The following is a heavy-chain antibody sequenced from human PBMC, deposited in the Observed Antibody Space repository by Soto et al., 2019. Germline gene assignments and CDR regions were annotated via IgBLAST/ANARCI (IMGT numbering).Heavy chain of an antibody. CDR3: ARDMSGGSSWYEFDS. J-gene: IGHJ4*02. D-gene: IGHD6-13*01. CDR2: VYHTGTT. V-gene: IGHV4-59*11. Sequence: PSETLSLTCTVSGDSIRSPYWSWVRQPPGRGLEWIGYVYHTGTTNSNPSLKSRVTISADTSKNLFSLKLISVTPADTAVYFCARDMSGGSSWYEFDSWGPGALVTAPQ. CDR1: GDSIRSPY.